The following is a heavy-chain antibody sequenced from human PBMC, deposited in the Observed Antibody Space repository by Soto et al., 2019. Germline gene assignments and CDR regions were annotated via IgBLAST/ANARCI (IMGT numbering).Heavy chain of an antibody. D-gene: IGHD2-21*01. V-gene: IGHV4-30-4*01. Sequence: PSETLSLTCTVSGGSISSGDYYWSWIRQPPGKGLEWIGYIYYSGSTYYNPSLKSRVTIALETSKSQLSLRLTSVTAADTAVYYCARLGAYYQSLDPWGPGTLVTVSS. CDR3: ARLGAYYQSLDP. CDR2: IYYSGST. CDR1: GGSISSGDYY. J-gene: IGHJ5*02.